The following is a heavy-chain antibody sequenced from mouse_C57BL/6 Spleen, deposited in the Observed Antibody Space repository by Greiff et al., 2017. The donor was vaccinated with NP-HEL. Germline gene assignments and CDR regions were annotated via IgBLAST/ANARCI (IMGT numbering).Heavy chain of an antibody. D-gene: IGHD2-3*01. Sequence: VMLVESGPGLVQPSQSLSITCTVSGFSLTSYGVHWVRQSPGKGLEWLGVIWSGGSTDYNAAFISRLSISKDNSKSQVFFKMNSLQADDTAIYYCARRRLLRGNYDAMDYWGQGTSVTVSS. CDR2: IWSGGST. CDR3: ARRRLLRGNYDAMDY. CDR1: GFSLTSYG. V-gene: IGHV2-2*01. J-gene: IGHJ4*01.